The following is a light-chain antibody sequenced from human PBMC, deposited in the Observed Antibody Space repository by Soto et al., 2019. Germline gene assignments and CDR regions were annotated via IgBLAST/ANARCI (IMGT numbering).Light chain of an antibody. CDR3: QQTYTSIT. Sequence: DIRVAQAGSSLSASVGDRVTITRRASQGISNYLNWFQQKPGRAPKLLIYTASNLPSGVPSRFRGGGSVTDFTLPITRLPPEDFATYYCQQTYTSITFGQGTRLEIK. J-gene: IGKJ5*01. V-gene: IGKV1-39*01. CDR1: QGISNY. CDR2: TAS.